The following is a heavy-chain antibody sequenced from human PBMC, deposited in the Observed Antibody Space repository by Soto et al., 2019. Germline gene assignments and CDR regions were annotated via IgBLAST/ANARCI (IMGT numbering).Heavy chain of an antibody. J-gene: IGHJ3*02. V-gene: IGHV3-11*01. D-gene: IGHD5-18*01. Sequence: QVQLVESGGGLVKPGGSLRLSCAASGFTFSDNYMSWIGQAPGKGLEWVSYISSSGSTIYYADSVKGRFTISRDNAKNSLYLQMNSLRAEDTAVYYCAGEGIQLWLHAFDIWGQGTMVTVSS. CDR1: GFTFSDNY. CDR2: ISSSGSTI. CDR3: AGEGIQLWLHAFDI.